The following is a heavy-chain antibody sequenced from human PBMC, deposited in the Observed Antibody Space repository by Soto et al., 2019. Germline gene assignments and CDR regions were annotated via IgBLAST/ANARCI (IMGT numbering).Heavy chain of an antibody. V-gene: IGHV3-66*01. Sequence: EVQLVESGGGLVQPGGSLRLSCAASGFTVSSNHMSWVRQAPGKGLEWVSLIYSGGSTYYADSVKGRFTFSRDNSQNTLYLQMISLRAEVTAVYYCAGPGEQHRYWGQGTLVTVSS. CDR1: GFTVSSNH. CDR3: AGPGEQHRY. CDR2: IYSGGST. J-gene: IGHJ4*02. D-gene: IGHD3-16*01.